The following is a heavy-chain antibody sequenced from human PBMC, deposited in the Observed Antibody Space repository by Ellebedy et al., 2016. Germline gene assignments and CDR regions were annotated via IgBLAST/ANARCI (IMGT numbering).Heavy chain of an antibody. Sequence: GGSLRLXXAASGFTFDDYAMHWVRQAPGKGLEWVSLISWDGGSTYYADSVKGRFTISRDNAKNTLYLQMNSLRAEDTAVYYCARVGYYYDSSGPFDPWGQGTLVTVSS. J-gene: IGHJ5*02. CDR1: GFTFDDYA. D-gene: IGHD3-22*01. V-gene: IGHV3-43D*03. CDR3: ARVGYYYDSSGPFDP. CDR2: ISWDGGST.